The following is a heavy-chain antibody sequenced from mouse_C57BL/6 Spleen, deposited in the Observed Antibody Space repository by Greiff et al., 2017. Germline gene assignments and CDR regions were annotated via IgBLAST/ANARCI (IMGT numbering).Heavy chain of an antibody. CDR1: GYAFSSSW. J-gene: IGHJ4*01. CDR3: ARPITYAFDY. D-gene: IGHD1-3*01. Sequence: VKLVESGPELVKPGASVKISCKASGYAFSSSWMNWVKQSPGKGLEWIGRIYPGDGDTKYNGKFKGKATLTADKSTSTAYIQLSSLTSEYSAVYFYARPITYAFDYWGQGTSVTVSS. V-gene: IGHV1-82*01. CDR2: IYPGDGDT.